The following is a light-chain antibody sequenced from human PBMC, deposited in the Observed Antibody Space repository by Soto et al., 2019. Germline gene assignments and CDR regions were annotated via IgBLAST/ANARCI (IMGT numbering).Light chain of an antibody. CDR3: QQYGSPPLT. CDR1: QSVISSY. J-gene: IGKJ5*01. V-gene: IGKV3-20*01. CDR2: DAS. Sequence: ENVLTQSPGTLSLSPGERATISCRASQSVISSYVAWYQQKPGQAPRLLIYDASSRATDNTDRFSGSGSGTDFTLTISRLEPEDFAVYYCQQYGSPPLTFGQGTRLEIK.